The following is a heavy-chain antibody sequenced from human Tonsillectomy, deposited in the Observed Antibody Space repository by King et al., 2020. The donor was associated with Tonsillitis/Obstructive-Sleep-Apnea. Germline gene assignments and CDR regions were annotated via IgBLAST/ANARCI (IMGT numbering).Heavy chain of an antibody. CDR3: TTLRPHKS. CDR1: GFTFTNAW. V-gene: IGHV3-15*01. Sequence: VQLVESGGGLVKPGGSLRLSCAASGFTFTNAWMSWVRQAPGKGLEWVGRIKSKADGATTDYAAPAKGRFTISRDDSSNTLYLQLNSLKTEDTAMYYCTTLRPHKSWGQGTLVTVSS. J-gene: IGHJ4*02. CDR2: IKSKADGATT.